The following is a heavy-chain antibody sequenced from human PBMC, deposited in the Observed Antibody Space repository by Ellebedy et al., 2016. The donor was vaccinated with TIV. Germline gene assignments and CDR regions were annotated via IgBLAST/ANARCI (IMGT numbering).Heavy chain of an antibody. CDR3: AKRNGGIAAFEGGY. V-gene: IGHV3-23*01. CDR2: ISGSGGSI. J-gene: IGHJ4*02. CDR1: GFTFSNYA. Sequence: GGSLRLXXAASGFTFSNYAMSWVRQAPGKGLEWVSAISGSGGSIHYADSVKGRFTISRDNSKNTLYLQMNSLRAEDTAVYYCAKRNGGIAAFEGGYWGQGTLVTVSS. D-gene: IGHD6-25*01.